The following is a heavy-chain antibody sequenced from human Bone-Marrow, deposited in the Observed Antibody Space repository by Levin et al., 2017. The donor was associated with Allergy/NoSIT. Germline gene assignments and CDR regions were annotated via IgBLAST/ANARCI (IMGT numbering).Heavy chain of an antibody. Sequence: GGSLRLSCVVSGFTFRSYWMNWVRQAPGKGLEWVANINQDATEENYVDSVKGRFTISRDNAKNSLTLQMNSLRAEDTAVYYCARGIIGDVRVAHKEAFDIWGQGTMVSVSS. CDR3: ARGIIGDVRVAHKEAFDI. CDR1: GFTFRSYW. D-gene: IGHD2-8*02. J-gene: IGHJ3*02. V-gene: IGHV3-7*01. CDR2: INQDATEE.